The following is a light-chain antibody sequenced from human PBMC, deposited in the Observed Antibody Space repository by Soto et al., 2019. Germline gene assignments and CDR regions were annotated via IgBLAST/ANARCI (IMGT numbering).Light chain of an antibody. CDR2: GAS. CDR3: HQTAGSLTWT. Sequence: DIQLTQSPSSLSASVGDRVTITCRASQSIRYSLNWYQQRPGEAPKVLIYGASNLQSGVPPRFSDSGSGTDFALTISSLQPEDFATYYCHQTAGSLTWTFGQGTRVEAK. V-gene: IGKV1-39*01. CDR1: QSIRYS. J-gene: IGKJ1*01.